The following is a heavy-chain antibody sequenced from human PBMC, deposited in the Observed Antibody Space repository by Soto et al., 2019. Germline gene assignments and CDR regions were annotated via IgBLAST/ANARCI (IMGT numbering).Heavy chain of an antibody. CDR3: VKNSGWFNT. D-gene: IGHD3-10*01. Sequence: QVLESGGGWVQPGGSLRLSCAASGFSFSSTDMSWVRQAPGKGLEWVSTILDTGTTVFYADSVKGRFTVSRDNSHNTLSVQMNNLRADDTAVYYGVKNSGWFNTWGQGTLVAVSS. CDR2: ILDTGTTV. V-gene: IGHV3-23*01. CDR1: GFSFSSTD. J-gene: IGHJ5*02.